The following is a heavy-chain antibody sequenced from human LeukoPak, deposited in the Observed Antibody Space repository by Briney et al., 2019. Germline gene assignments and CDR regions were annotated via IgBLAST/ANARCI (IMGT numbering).Heavy chain of an antibody. CDR1: GGSISGGTYY. D-gene: IGHD3-3*01. CDR3: ARGERFLELPIGAFDI. CDR2: IYYTGST. V-gene: IGHV4-61*02. Sequence: PSETLSLTCTVSGGSISGGTYYWSWIRQSAGKGLEWIGRIYYTGSTNYNPSLKNRVTISLGTSENQFSLRLTSVTAADTAVYYCARGERFLELPIGAFDIWGQGTMVTVSS. J-gene: IGHJ3*02.